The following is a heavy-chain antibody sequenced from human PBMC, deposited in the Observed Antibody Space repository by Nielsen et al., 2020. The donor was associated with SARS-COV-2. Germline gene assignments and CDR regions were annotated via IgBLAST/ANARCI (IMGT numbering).Heavy chain of an antibody. J-gene: IGHJ4*02. Sequence: ASVKVSCKASGYTFTNYVMNWVRQAPGQELEWMGRINTNTGNPTHAQGFTGRFVFSVDTSVSTAYLQISSLKAEDTAVYYCARARLITMVRGFAYWGQGSLVTVSS. CDR1: GYTFTNYV. CDR3: ARARLITMVRGFAY. V-gene: IGHV7-4-1*02. D-gene: IGHD3-10*01. CDR2: INTNTGNP.